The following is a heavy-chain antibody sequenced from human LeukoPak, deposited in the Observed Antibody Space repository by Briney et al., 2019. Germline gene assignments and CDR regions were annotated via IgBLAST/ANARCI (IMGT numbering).Heavy chain of an antibody. Sequence: SETLSLTCTVSGGSISSSSYYWGWLRQPPGKGLEWIGSINYSGNTYYNPSLKSRVTISVDTSRNQFSLKLSSVTAADTAVYYCARGGYSYGRYYYYYGMDVWGQGTTVTVSS. V-gene: IGHV4-39*01. J-gene: IGHJ6*02. CDR3: ARGGYSYGRYYYYYGMDV. CDR1: GGSISSSSYY. D-gene: IGHD5-18*01. CDR2: INYSGNT.